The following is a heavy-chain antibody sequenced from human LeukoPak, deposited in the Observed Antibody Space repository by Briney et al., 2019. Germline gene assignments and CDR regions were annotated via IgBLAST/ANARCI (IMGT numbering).Heavy chain of an antibody. CDR2: INPNNGGT. CDR1: GYTFTGYY. V-gene: IGHV1-2*02. Sequence: GASVKVSCKASGYTFTGYYMHWVRQAPGQGLEWMGWINPNNGGTNYAQKFQGRVTMTRDTSISTAYMELRNLRSDDTAVYYCARGGPAARLITFGGVTDYWGQGTLVTVSS. D-gene: IGHD3-16*01. CDR3: ARGGPAARLITFGGVTDY. J-gene: IGHJ4*02.